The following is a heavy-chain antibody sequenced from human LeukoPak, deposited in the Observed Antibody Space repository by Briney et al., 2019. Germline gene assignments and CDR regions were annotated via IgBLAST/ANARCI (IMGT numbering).Heavy chain of an antibody. D-gene: IGHD1-20*01. CDR2: INSDGSST. Sequence: PGGSLRLSCAASGFTFDDYAMHWVRQAPGKGLVWVSRINSDGSSTSYADSVKGRFTISRDNAKNTLYLQMNSLRAEDTAVYYCARAPHNWRPNDAFDIWGQGTMVTVSS. V-gene: IGHV3-74*01. CDR1: GFTFDDYA. CDR3: ARAPHNWRPNDAFDI. J-gene: IGHJ3*02.